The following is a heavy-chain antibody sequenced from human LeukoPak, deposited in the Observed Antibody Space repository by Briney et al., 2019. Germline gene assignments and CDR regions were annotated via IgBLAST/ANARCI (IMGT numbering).Heavy chain of an antibody. V-gene: IGHV3-23*01. CDR3: AKCRVFDWLPLDY. CDR1: GFTFSSQS. J-gene: IGHJ4*02. D-gene: IGHD3-9*01. Sequence: RGYLRLSCAASGFTFSSQSMSWVRQAPGKGLEWVSGISGIGSATYYADSVKGRFTISRDNSKNTLYLQMNSLRAEDTAVYYCAKCRVFDWLPLDYWGQGTLVTVSS. CDR2: ISGIGSAT.